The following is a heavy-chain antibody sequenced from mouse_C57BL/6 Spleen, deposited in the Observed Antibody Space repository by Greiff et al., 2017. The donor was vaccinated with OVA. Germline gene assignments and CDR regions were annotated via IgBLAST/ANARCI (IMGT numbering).Heavy chain of an antibody. D-gene: IGHD2-3*01. CDR2: IRSKSNNYAT. Sequence: EVNVVESGGGLVQPKGSLKLSCAASGFSFNTYAMNWVRQAPGKGLEWVARIRSKSNNYATYYADSVKDRFTISRDDSESMLYLQMNNLKTEDTAMYYCVRDGYLYYFDYWGQGTTLTVSS. V-gene: IGHV10-1*01. CDR3: VRDGYLYYFDY. J-gene: IGHJ2*01. CDR1: GFSFNTYA.